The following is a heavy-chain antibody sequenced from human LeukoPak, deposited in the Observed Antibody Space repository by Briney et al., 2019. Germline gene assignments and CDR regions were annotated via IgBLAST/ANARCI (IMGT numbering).Heavy chain of an antibody. J-gene: IGHJ4*02. Sequence: GGSLRLSCAASGFTFSSYGMHWVRQAPGKGLEWVSSISGSGSYIYYADSVKGRFTISRDNAKNSLWLQMNSLRAEDTAVYYCARDFGGPFDYWGQGTLVTVSS. D-gene: IGHD3-16*01. CDR2: ISGSGSYI. V-gene: IGHV3-21*01. CDR3: ARDFGGPFDY. CDR1: GFTFSSYG.